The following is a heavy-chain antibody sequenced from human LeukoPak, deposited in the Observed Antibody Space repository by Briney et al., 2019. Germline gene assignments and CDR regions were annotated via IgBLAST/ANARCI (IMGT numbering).Heavy chain of an antibody. J-gene: IGHJ4*02. V-gene: IGHV3-23*01. CDR3: AKDSHRDGYNSY. CDR1: GFTFISYA. CDR2: ISGSGGST. D-gene: IGHD5-24*01. Sequence: GGSLRLSCAASGFTFISYAMSWVRQAPGKGLEWVSAISGSGGSTYYADSVKGRFTISRDNSKNTLYLQMNSLRAEDTAVYYCAKDSHRDGYNSYWGQGTLVTVSS.